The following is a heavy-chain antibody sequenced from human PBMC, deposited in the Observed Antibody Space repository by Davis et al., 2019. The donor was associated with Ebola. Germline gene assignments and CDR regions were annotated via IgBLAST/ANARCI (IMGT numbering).Heavy chain of an antibody. Sequence: GESLKISCAASGFTFSSYAMSWVRQAPGKGLEWVSAISGSGGSTYYADFVKGRFTISRDNSKNTLYLQMNSLRAEDTAVYYCAKAWDFDWLLLWYWGQGTLVTVSS. V-gene: IGHV3-23*01. CDR2: ISGSGGST. D-gene: IGHD3-9*01. CDR3: AKAWDFDWLLLWY. J-gene: IGHJ4*02. CDR1: GFTFSSYA.